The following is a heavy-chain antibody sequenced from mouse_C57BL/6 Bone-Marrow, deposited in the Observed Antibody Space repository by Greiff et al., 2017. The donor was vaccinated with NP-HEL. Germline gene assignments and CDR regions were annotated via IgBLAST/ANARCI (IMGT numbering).Heavy chain of an antibody. Sequence: QVQLKESGAELVKPGASVKLSCKASGYTFTSYWMQWVKQRPGQGLEWIGEIDPSDSYTNYNQKFKGKATLTVDTSYRTAYMQLSSLTSEDSAVYYCARRWFHYAMDYWGQGTTVTVSS. CDR3: ARRWFHYAMDY. CDR1: GYTFTSYW. CDR2: IDPSDSYT. J-gene: IGHJ4*01. D-gene: IGHD2-3*01. V-gene: IGHV1-50*01.